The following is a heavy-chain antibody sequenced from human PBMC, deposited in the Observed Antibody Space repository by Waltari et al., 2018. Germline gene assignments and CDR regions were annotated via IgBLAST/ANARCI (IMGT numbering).Heavy chain of an antibody. CDR1: GGSISSGGYY. Sequence: QVQLQESGPGLVKPSQTLSLPCTVSGGSISSGGYYWSWIRQHPGKGLEWIGYIYHSGSSYYNPSLKSRVTISVDRSKNQFSLKLSSVTAADTAVYYCARGRGIAVAGTRFEYWGQGTLVTVSS. CDR3: ARGRGIAVAGTRFEY. D-gene: IGHD6-19*01. J-gene: IGHJ4*02. CDR2: IYHSGSS. V-gene: IGHV4-31*03.